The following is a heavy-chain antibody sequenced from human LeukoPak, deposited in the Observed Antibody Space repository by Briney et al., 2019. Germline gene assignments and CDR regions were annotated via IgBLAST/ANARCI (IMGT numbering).Heavy chain of an antibody. CDR3: ARAIFSSGWYLVDY. J-gene: IGHJ4*02. Sequence: GGSLRLSCAASGFTFGSYSMNWVRQAPGKGLEWVSSISTSISYIYYADSVKGRFTISRDNAKNSLYLQMYSLRAEDTAVYYCARAIFSSGWYLVDYWGQGTLVTVSS. V-gene: IGHV3-21*01. CDR1: GFTFGSYS. CDR2: ISTSISYI. D-gene: IGHD6-19*01.